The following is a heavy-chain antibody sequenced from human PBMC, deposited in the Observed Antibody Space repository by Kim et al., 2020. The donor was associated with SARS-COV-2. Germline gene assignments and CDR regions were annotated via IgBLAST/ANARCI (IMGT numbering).Heavy chain of an antibody. CDR2: IRNKANGYAK. CDR1: GFTFSGSA. Sequence: GGSLRLSCAASGFTFSGSAMHWVRQASGKGLEWVGRIRNKANGYAKAYAASVKGRFTISRDDSKNTAYLQMNSLKTEDTAVYYCNRVNPIAGAWYEAFD. J-gene: IGHJ3*02. V-gene: IGHV3-73*01. CDR3: NRVNPIAGAWYEAFD. D-gene: IGHD6-19*01.